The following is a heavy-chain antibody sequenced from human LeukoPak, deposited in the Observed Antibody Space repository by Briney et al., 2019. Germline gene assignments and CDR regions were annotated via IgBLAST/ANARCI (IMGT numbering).Heavy chain of an antibody. D-gene: IGHD5-24*01. V-gene: IGHV1-8*01. J-gene: IGHJ4*02. CDR2: MNPNSGNT. CDR1: GYTFTSYD. CDR3: ARGRRWLQLNIYYFDY. Sequence: ASVKVSCKASGYTFTSYDINWVRQATGQGLEWMGWMNPNSGNTGYAQKFQGRVTMTRNTSISTAYMELSSLRSEDTAVYYCARGRRWLQLNIYYFDYWGQGTLVTVSS.